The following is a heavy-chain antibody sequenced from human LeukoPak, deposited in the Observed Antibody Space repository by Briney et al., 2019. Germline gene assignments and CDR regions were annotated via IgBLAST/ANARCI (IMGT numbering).Heavy chain of an antibody. D-gene: IGHD3-16*02. CDR2: LSSSGSV. Sequence: SETLSLTCTVSGDSISNKIYYWGWIRQLPGKGLEWIGSLSSSGSVYYNPSLKSRVTVSIDTSKNRFSLRLTSMIAADTAMYYCARSHDHLWGNYPDYWGQGTLVTVSS. CDR3: ARSHDHLWGNYPDY. V-gene: IGHV4-39*07. J-gene: IGHJ4*02. CDR1: GDSISNKIYY.